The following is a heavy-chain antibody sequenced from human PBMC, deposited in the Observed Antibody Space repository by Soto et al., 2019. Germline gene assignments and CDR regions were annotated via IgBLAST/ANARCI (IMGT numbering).Heavy chain of an antibody. CDR3: TRDSYDSVLRFLEWPPSNYYYYYMDV. D-gene: IGHD3-3*01. Sequence: GVLRLSCTASGFTFGDYAMSWFRQAPGKGLEWVGFIRSKVYGGTTEYAASVKGRFTISRDDSKSIAYLQMNSLKTEDTAVYYCTRDSYDSVLRFLEWPPSNYYYYYMDVWGKGTTVTVSS. CDR1: GFTFGDYA. J-gene: IGHJ6*03. CDR2: IRSKVYGGTT. V-gene: IGHV3-49*03.